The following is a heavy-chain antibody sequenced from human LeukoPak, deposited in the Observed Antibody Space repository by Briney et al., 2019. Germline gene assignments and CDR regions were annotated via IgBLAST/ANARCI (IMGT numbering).Heavy chain of an antibody. J-gene: IGHJ4*02. D-gene: IGHD3-9*01. CDR3: AKTTSYYDVLTGGYYFDY. Sequence: GGSLRLSCAASGFTFSSYAMSWVRQAPGKGLEWVSAISGGGGSTYYGFSVKGRFTIYRDNSKNTLYLQMNSLRAEDTALYFCAKTTSYYDVLTGGYYFDYWDQGTLVTVSS. CDR1: GFTFSSYA. CDR2: ISGGGGST. V-gene: IGHV3-23*01.